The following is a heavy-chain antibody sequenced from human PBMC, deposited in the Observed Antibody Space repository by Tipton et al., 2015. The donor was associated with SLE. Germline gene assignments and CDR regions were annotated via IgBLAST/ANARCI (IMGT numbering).Heavy chain of an antibody. CDR3: ARVRGDYGDYNYYYYYYMDV. J-gene: IGHJ6*03. D-gene: IGHD4-17*01. CDR1: GGSISSSSYY. Sequence: TLSLTCTVSGGSISSSSYYWGWIRQPPGKGLEWIGSIYYSGGTYYNPSLKSRVTISVDTSKNQFSLKLSSVTAADTAVYYCARVRGDYGDYNYYYYYYMDVWGKGTTVTVSS. CDR2: IYYSGGT. V-gene: IGHV4-39*07.